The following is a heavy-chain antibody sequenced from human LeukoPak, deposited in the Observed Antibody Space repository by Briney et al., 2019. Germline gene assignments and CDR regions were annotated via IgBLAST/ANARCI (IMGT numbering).Heavy chain of an antibody. V-gene: IGHV4-4*07. CDR3: ARDRTGFSGYEGDPFDI. CDR1: GGSISSHY. D-gene: IGHD5-12*01. J-gene: IGHJ3*02. CDR2: FYVDGST. Sequence: SETLSLTCTVSGGSISSHYWSWIRRSAGKGLEGIGRFYVDGSTNYNPSLKSRVTMSIDMSKTQFSLNLTSVTAADTAVYYCARDRTGFSGYEGDPFDIWGQGTMVTVSP.